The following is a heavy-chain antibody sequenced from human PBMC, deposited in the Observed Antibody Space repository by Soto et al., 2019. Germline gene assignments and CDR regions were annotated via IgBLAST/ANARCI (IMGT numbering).Heavy chain of an antibody. J-gene: IGHJ5*02. D-gene: IGHD2-21*02. CDR3: ARRLSGTLTYLDP. CDR2: IYPRDSDI. CDR1: GYNFNTYW. V-gene: IGHV5-51*01. Sequence: GESLKISCLGSGYNFNTYWIAWVRQMPGKGLEWVGIIYPRDSDIRYSPTFQGRVTISVDKAKNTASLQWSSLQPSDSGLYFCARRLSGTLTYLDPWGQGTLVTVSS.